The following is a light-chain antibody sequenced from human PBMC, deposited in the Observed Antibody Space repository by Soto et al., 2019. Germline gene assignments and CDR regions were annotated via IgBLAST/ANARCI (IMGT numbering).Light chain of an antibody. CDR2: GAS. CDR1: QDIRTS. V-gene: IGKV1-33*01. J-gene: IGKJ3*01. Sequence: DIQMTQSPSSLSASVGARVSITCQASQDIRTSLSWFQQKPGRAPKLLIYGASNLETGVPSRFRRSRSGRDFTFTISSLQPEDISTSYCQQYYNLPPFTFGPGTKVEIK. CDR3: QQYYNLPPFT.